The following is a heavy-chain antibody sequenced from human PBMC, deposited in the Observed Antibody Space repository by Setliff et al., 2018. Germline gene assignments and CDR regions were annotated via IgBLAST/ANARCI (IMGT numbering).Heavy chain of an antibody. V-gene: IGHV3-7*01. CDR2: IKEDGSEK. CDR3: ARDPHFDS. CDR1: RFTFSNYW. Sequence: GGSLRLSCAASRFTFSNYWMSWVRQAPGKGLEWVANIKEDGSEKYYVDSVKGRFTISRDNAKNSLYPQMNSLRAEDTAVYYCARDPHFDSWGQGTLVTVSS. J-gene: IGHJ4*02.